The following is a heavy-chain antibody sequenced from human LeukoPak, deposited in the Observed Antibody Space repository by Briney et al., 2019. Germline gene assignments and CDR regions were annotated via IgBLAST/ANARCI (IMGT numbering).Heavy chain of an antibody. Sequence: GASVKVSCKASGYTFTSYYMHWVRQAPGQGLEWMAIINPSGGSTSYAQKFQGRVTMTRDTSTSTVYMELSSLRSEDTAVYYCARASGYYDSSGPYYFDYWGQGTLVTVSS. CDR3: ARASGYYDSSGPYYFDY. V-gene: IGHV1-46*01. J-gene: IGHJ4*02. CDR1: GYTFTSYY. D-gene: IGHD3-22*01. CDR2: INPSGGST.